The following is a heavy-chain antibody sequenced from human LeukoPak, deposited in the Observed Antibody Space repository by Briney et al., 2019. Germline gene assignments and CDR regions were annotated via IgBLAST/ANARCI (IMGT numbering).Heavy chain of an antibody. Sequence: SVKVSCKASGGTFSSYAISWVRQAPGQGLEWMGGIIPIFGTANYAQKFQGRVTITADESTSTAYMELSSLRSEDTAVYYCARRVFRRLRSGWYATDFDYWGQGTLVTVSS. CDR1: GGTFSSYA. CDR2: IIPIFGTA. V-gene: IGHV1-69*13. J-gene: IGHJ4*02. CDR3: ARRVFRRLRSGWYATDFDY. D-gene: IGHD6-19*01.